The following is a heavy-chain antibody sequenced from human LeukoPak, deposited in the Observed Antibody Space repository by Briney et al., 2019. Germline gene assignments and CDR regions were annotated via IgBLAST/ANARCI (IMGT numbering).Heavy chain of an antibody. CDR1: GYSFTSYW. D-gene: IGHD4-23*01. CDR3: ARSSFGGNSHYYYYMDV. Sequence: GESLKISCKGSGYSFTSYWIGWVRQMPGKGLEWMGIIYPGDSDTRYSPSFQGQVTISADKSISTAYLQWSSLKASDTAMYYCARSSFGGNSHYYYYMDVWGKGTTVTVSS. V-gene: IGHV5-51*01. CDR2: IYPGDSDT. J-gene: IGHJ6*03.